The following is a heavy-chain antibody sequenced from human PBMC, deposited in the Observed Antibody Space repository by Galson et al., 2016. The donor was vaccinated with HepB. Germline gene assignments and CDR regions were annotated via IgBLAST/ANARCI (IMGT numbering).Heavy chain of an antibody. CDR3: AKDLGSWRPRDYYYGMDV. Sequence: SLRLSCAASGFIFSSYGIHWVRQAPGKGLEWVAVISSDGSNKYYPDSVKGRFTISRDNSKNTLYLLMNSLRAEDTAIYSCAKDLGSWRPRDYYYGMDVWGQGTTVTVSS. D-gene: IGHD6-6*01. J-gene: IGHJ6*02. CDR1: GFIFSSYG. CDR2: ISSDGSNK. V-gene: IGHV3-30*18.